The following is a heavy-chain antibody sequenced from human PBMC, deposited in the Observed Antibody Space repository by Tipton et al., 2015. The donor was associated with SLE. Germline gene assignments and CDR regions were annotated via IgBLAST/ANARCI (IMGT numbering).Heavy chain of an antibody. J-gene: IGHJ6*02. V-gene: IGHV4-39*07. Sequence: TLSLTCTVSGGSINSSSYYWGWIRQPPGKGLEWIGSIYYSGSTYYNPSLKSRVTISVDTSKNQFSLKLSSVTAADTAVYYCASSSWYSYYYYYGMDVWGQGTTVTVSS. CDR2: IYYSGST. CDR3: ASSSWYSYYYYYGMDV. CDR1: GGSINSSSYY. D-gene: IGHD6-13*01.